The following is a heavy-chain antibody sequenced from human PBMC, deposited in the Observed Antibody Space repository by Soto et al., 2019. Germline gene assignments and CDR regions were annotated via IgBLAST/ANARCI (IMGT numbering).Heavy chain of an antibody. V-gene: IGHV1-3*01. D-gene: IGHD3-10*01. CDR3: ARGFDGSADY. CDR2: INGGDAKT. J-gene: IGHJ4*02. Sequence: ASVKVSCKASGYTFSRNAIHWMRQAPGQRLEWMGWINGGDAKTQFSQKFQGRVTLTRDTSATTAYMELSSLRSEDTAVYYCARGFDGSADYWGQGTLVTVSS. CDR1: GYTFSRNA.